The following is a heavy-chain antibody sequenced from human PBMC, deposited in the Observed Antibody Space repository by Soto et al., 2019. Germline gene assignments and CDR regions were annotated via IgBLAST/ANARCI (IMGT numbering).Heavy chain of an antibody. CDR1: GFTFSAYY. D-gene: IGHD2-15*01. Sequence: QVQLVESGGGLVKPGGSLRLSCAASGFTFSAYYMSWLRQAPGKGLEWISDITNRGSTISYAESVKGRFTVSRDNTKNSRYLEMISLRAEDTAVYYCARDRGYCSGSTCYDYYFDYWGQGTLVTVSS. V-gene: IGHV3-11*01. CDR2: ITNRGSTI. J-gene: IGHJ4*02. CDR3: ARDRGYCSGSTCYDYYFDY.